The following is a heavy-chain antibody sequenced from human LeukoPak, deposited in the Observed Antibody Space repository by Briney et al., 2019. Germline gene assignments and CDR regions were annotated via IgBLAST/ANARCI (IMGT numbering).Heavy chain of an antibody. Sequence: GASVKVSCKAFGYTFTGYWMHWVRQAPGQGPEWMGVISPSGGSTIYAQKFKGRVTLTRDMSTSTDYLELSSLRSEDTAVYYCAKDLKSTLTTRGNYFDPWGQGTLVTVSS. V-gene: IGHV1-46*01. CDR1: GYTFTGYW. D-gene: IGHD4-17*01. J-gene: IGHJ5*02. CDR3: AKDLKSTLTTRGNYFDP. CDR2: ISPSGGST.